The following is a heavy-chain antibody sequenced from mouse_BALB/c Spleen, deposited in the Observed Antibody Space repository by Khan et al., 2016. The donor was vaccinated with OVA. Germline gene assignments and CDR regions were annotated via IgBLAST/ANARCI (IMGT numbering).Heavy chain of an antibody. CDR3: ARSGTTVIAYWYFDV. Sequence: EVQLQESGPDLVKPSQSLSLTCTVTGYSITSGYSWHWIRQFPGNKLEWMGYIHYSGTTNYNPSLKSRISITRDTSKNQFFLQLNSVTTEDTATYYCARSGTTVIAYWYFDVWGAGTTVTVSS. CDR2: IHYSGTT. V-gene: IGHV3-1*02. D-gene: IGHD1-1*01. CDR1: GYSITSGYS. J-gene: IGHJ1*01.